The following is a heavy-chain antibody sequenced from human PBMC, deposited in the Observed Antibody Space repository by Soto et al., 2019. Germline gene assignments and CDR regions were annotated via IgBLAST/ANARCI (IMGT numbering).Heavy chain of an antibody. V-gene: IGHV4-4*07. CDR2: VYSSGGT. J-gene: IGHJ5*02. CDR3: ARGQRFSDWFDP. CDR1: GSSMSSYY. Sequence: PSETLSLTCTVWGSSMSSYYWTWIRQPAGKGLEWIGRVYSSGGTHYNPSLKSRVTISLDTSKNQFSLRLLSVTDADTAVYYCARGQRFSDWFDPWGQGTLVTVSS. D-gene: IGHD3-3*01.